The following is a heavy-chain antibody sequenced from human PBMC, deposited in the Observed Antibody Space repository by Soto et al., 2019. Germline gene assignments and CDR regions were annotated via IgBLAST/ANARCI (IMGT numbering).Heavy chain of an antibody. CDR2: IYYSGSI. CDR1: DDSLSSYY. CDR3: ARGGGYCSGGSCYPY. J-gene: IGHJ4*02. V-gene: IGHV4-59*01. Sequence: PSETLSLTCPVSDDSLSSYYLSWIRQPPGKGLEWIGYIYYSGSITYNPSLKSRVTISVDTSNNQFSLKLSSVTAADTAVYYCARGGGYCSGGSCYPYWGQGTLVTV. D-gene: IGHD2-15*01.